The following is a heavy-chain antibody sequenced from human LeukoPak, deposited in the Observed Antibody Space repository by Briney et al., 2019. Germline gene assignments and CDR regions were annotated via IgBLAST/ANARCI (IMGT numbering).Heavy chain of an antibody. CDR2: IYDSVST. V-gene: IGHV4-59*08. Sequence: SETLSLSCTVSGDSISSDYWSWIRQPPGKGLEWIAYIYDSVSTNYNPSLKSRVTISADTSKNQFSLRLTSVTAADTAVYYCARGWRDGYNFRYWGQGALVTVSP. CDR1: GDSISSDY. J-gene: IGHJ4*02. D-gene: IGHD5-24*01. CDR3: ARGWRDGYNFRY.